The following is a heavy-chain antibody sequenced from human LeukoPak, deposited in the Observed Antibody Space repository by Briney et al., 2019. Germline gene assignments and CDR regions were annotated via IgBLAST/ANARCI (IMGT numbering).Heavy chain of an antibody. CDR2: IHPRSGET. CDR1: GYSFTVIY. J-gene: IGHJ4*02. D-gene: IGHD3-10*01. V-gene: IGHV1-2*02. CDR3: ARDGEYCTVSYYRGCFGS. Sequence: ASVKVSCKASGYSFTVIYIHWVRQAPGQGLEWMGWIHPRSGETNYAYKFRGRVTMTRDTSLSTTYMELGSLGSAETAVYYCARDGEYCTVSYYRGCFGSWGQGTLVTVSS.